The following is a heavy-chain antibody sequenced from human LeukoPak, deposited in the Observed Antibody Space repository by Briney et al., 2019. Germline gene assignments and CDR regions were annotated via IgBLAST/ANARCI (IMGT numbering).Heavy chain of an antibody. CDR2: ISSSSYI. CDR3: ARDGQQWLPLRPYWYFDL. V-gene: IGHV3-21*01. J-gene: IGHJ2*01. Sequence: GGSLRLSCAASGFTFSSYSMNWVRQAPGKGLEWVSSISSSSYIYYADSVKGRFTISRDNAKSSLYLQMNSLRAEDTAVYYCARDGQQWLPLRPYWYFDLWGRGTLVTVSS. CDR1: GFTFSSYS. D-gene: IGHD6-19*01.